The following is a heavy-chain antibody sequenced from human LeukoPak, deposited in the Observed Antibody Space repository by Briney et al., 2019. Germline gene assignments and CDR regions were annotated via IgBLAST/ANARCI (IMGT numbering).Heavy chain of an antibody. CDR2: IRSKANSYAT. D-gene: IGHD2-15*01. V-gene: IGHV3-73*01. CDR3: ASQDCSGGSCYFDY. J-gene: IGHJ4*02. Sequence: GGSLKLSCAAPGFTFSGSAMHWVRQASGKGLEWVGRIRSKANSYATAYAASVKGRFTISRDDSKNTAYLQMNSLKTEDTAVSYCASQDCSGGSCYFDYWGPGTLVTVSS. CDR1: GFTFSGSA.